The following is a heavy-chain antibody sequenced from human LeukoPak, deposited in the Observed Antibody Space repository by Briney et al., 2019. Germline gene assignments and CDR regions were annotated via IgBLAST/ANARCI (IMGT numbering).Heavy chain of an antibody. Sequence: GRSLRLSCAASGFSFSSYGMHWVRQAPGKGLEWVAVISYGGDNKYYADSVNGRFTISRDNSKNTLSLQMDSLRAEDTAVYYCAKDIRVWGSYRYPCLDYWGQGTLVTVSA. J-gene: IGHJ4*02. D-gene: IGHD3-16*02. V-gene: IGHV3-30*18. CDR2: ISYGGDNK. CDR3: AKDIRVWGSYRYPCLDY. CDR1: GFSFSSYG.